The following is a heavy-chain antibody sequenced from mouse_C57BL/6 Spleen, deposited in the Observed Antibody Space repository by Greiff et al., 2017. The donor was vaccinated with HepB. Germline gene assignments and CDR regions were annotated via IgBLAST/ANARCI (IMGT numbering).Heavy chain of an antibody. CDR1: GFTFSSYA. D-gene: IGHD1-1*01. V-gene: IGHV5-4*01. Sequence: EVHLVESGGGLVKPGGSLKLSCAASGFTFSSYAMSWVRQTPEKRLEWVATISDGGSYTYYPDNVKGRFTISRDNAKNNLYLQMSHLKSEDTAMYYCATPYYYGSSEGAMDYWGQGTSVTVSS. CDR3: ATPYYYGSSEGAMDY. CDR2: ISDGGSYT. J-gene: IGHJ4*01.